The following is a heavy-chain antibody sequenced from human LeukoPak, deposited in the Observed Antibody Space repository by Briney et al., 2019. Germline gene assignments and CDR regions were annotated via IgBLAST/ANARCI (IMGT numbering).Heavy chain of an antibody. CDR3: ARMHIVVVTASPPGAFDI. Sequence: GASVKVSCKASGGTFSSYAISWVRQAPGQGLEWMGGIIPIFGTANYAQKFQGRVTITADESTSTAYMELSSLRSEDTAVYYCARMHIVVVTASPPGAFDIWGQGTMVTVSS. CDR1: GGTFSSYA. V-gene: IGHV1-69*13. CDR2: IIPIFGTA. D-gene: IGHD2-21*02. J-gene: IGHJ3*02.